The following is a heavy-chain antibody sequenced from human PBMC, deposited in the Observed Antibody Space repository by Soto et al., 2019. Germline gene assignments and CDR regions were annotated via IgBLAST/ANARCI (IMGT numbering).Heavy chain of an antibody. D-gene: IGHD6-13*01. CDR3: AKDSSSGQYFDS. Sequence: EVQLLESGGGLVQPGGSLRLSCAASGFTFRNYAMSWVRQAPGKGLEWVSAIIGSGGSTFYADSVRGRFTISRDNSKNTLYLQMNSLTAEDTALYYCAKDSSSGQYFDSWGQGTLVTVSS. CDR1: GFTFRNYA. V-gene: IGHV3-23*01. J-gene: IGHJ4*02. CDR2: IIGSGGST.